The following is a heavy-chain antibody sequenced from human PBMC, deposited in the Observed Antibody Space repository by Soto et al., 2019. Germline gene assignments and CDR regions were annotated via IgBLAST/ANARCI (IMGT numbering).Heavy chain of an antibody. D-gene: IGHD5-12*01. CDR1: GFTFSSYA. Sequence: GGSLRLSCAASGFTFSSYAMSWVRQAPGKGLEWVSAISGSGGSTYYADSVKGRFTISRDNSKNTLYLQMNSLRAEDTAVYYCARGCRGYHHSDYWGQGTLVTVSS. CDR3: ARGCRGYHHSDY. J-gene: IGHJ4*02. V-gene: IGHV3-23*01. CDR2: ISGSGGST.